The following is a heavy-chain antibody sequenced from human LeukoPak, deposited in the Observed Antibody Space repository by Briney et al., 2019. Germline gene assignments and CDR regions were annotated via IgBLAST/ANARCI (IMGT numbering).Heavy chain of an antibody. CDR1: GGSISSYY. Sequence: SETLSLTCTVSGGSISSYYWSWIRQPPGKGLEWIGYIYYSGSTNYNPSLKSRVTISVDTSKNQFSLKLSSVTAADTAVYYCARGVLRFLESPPAYYMDVWGKGTTVTVSS. D-gene: IGHD3-3*01. J-gene: IGHJ6*03. CDR2: IYYSGST. CDR3: ARGVLRFLESPPAYYMDV. V-gene: IGHV4-59*01.